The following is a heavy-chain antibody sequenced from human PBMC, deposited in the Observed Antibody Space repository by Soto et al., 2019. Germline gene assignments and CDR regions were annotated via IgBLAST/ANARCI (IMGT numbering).Heavy chain of an antibody. Sequence: QLQASGPGLVKPSETLSLTCNVSGDSVTTDSYYWTWIRQPPGEGLEWLGYIYYRGSTNYTPSLESRGTRSAALTGSHFSLNPTSETAEDMAVYYCASRIYAIASWGRGTLVTVSS. D-gene: IGHD2-21*01. V-gene: IGHV4-61*03. CDR1: GDSVTTDSYY. J-gene: IGHJ4*01. CDR2: IYYRGST. CDR3: ASRIYAIAS.